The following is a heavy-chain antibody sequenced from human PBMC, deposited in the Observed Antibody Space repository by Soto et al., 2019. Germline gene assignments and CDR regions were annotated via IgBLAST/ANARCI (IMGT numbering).Heavy chain of an antibody. J-gene: IGHJ4*02. Sequence: QVQLVESGGGVVQPGRSLRLSCAASGFTFSSYAMHWVRQAPGKGLEWVAVISYDGSNKYYADSVKGRFTISRDNSKNTLYLQMNRLRAEDTAVCYCARERSSGYFDYWGQGTLVTVSS. V-gene: IGHV3-30-3*01. CDR1: GFTFSSYA. CDR2: ISYDGSNK. CDR3: ARERSSGYFDY. D-gene: IGHD6-19*01.